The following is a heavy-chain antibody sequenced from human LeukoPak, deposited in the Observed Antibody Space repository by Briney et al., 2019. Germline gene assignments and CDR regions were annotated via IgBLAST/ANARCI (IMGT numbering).Heavy chain of an antibody. CDR2: INFDGSTT. D-gene: IGHD2/OR15-2a*01. CDR1: GFAFNTYW. J-gene: IGHJ4*02. V-gene: IGHV3-74*01. CDR3: ARDFFVDS. Sequence: PGGSLRLSCAASGFAFNTYWMHWVRQAPGRGLVWVSRINFDGSTTDYADSVKGRFTISRDNAKNTLYLQMNSLRAEDTALYCCARDFFVDSWSQGTLVTLSS.